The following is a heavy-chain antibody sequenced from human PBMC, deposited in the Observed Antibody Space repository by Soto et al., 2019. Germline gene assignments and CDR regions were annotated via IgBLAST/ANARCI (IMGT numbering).Heavy chain of an antibody. CDR1: GGTFSSYA. Sequence: SVKVSCKASGGTFSSYAISWVRQTPGQGLEWMGGIIPIFGTANYAQKFQGRVTITADESTSTAYMELSSLRSEDTAVYYCAFGGGDSSGYYYGGYYYYGMDVWGQGTTVTVSS. V-gene: IGHV1-69*13. CDR2: IIPIFGTA. J-gene: IGHJ6*02. CDR3: AFGGGDSSGYYYGGYYYYGMDV. D-gene: IGHD3-22*01.